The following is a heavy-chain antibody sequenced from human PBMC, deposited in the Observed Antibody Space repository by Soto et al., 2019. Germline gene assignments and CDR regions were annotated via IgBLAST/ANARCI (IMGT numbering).Heavy chain of an antibody. J-gene: IGHJ5*02. Sequence: QMQLQESGPGLMKPSETLSLTCTVSGGSLGSSSYYWDWIRQPPGKGLEWIGNINYNGDTYYNPSLKSRVTMSVDTSKNQFSLRLSSVTAADTAVYYCARHRRTDNRFDPWGQGTLVTVS. V-gene: IGHV4-39*01. CDR1: GGSLGSSSYY. CDR2: INYNGDT. CDR3: ARHRRTDNRFDP.